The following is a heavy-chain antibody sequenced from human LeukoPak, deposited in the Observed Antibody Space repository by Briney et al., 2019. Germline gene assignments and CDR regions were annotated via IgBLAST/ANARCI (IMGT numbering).Heavy chain of an antibody. D-gene: IGHD2-15*01. CDR3: ARGCCSGGSCIFDY. J-gene: IGHJ4*02. CDR2: ISAYYGNR. Sequence: ASVKVSFKASGYTFTSYGICWVRQAPRQGLEWVGWISAYYGNRNYAQKLQGRVTMTTDTSTRTPYMELRSLRSDGTPGDYCARGCCSGGSCIFDYWPGGTVDTVS. CDR1: GYTFTSYG. V-gene: IGHV1-18*01.